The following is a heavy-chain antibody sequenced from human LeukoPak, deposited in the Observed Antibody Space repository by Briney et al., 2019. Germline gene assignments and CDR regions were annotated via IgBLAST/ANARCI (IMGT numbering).Heavy chain of an antibody. CDR1: GFTFSSYG. CDR3: AQYIGWLQFAY. CDR2: ISPSGGGT. D-gene: IGHD5-24*01. J-gene: IGHJ4*02. Sequence: PGGSMRLSCAASGFTFSSYGMNWVRQAPGKGLEWISGISPSGGGTYYADFVKGRFTISRDDSKNTLYLQMNSLRGDDTAVYCCAQYIGWLQFAYWGQGTLVTVSS. V-gene: IGHV3-23*01.